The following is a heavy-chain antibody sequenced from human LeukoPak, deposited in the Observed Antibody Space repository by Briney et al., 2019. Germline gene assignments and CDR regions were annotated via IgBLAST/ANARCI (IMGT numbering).Heavy chain of an antibody. V-gene: IGHV1-69*01. Sequence: SVKVSCKASGGTFSSYAISWVRQAPGQGLEWMGGIIPIFGTANYAQKFQGRVTITADESTSTAYMELSSLRSEDTAVYYCARDLRTMVRGVIIETWFDPWGQGTLVTVSS. CDR3: ARDLRTMVRGVIIETWFDP. J-gene: IGHJ5*02. CDR1: GGTFSSYA. D-gene: IGHD3-10*01. CDR2: IIPIFGTA.